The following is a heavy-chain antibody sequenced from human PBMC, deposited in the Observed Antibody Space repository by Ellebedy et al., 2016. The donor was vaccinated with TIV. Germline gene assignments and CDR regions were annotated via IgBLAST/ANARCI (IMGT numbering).Heavy chain of an antibody. J-gene: IGHJ4*02. V-gene: IGHV4-34*01. CDR3: ASPTGGRNY. D-gene: IGHD2-8*02. CDR2: INHNGNT. CDR1: GASFNGYY. Sequence: MPSETLSLTCAVYGASFNGYYCGWVRQPPGKGLEWIAEINHNGNTNYNPSLKSRVTMSLDTSKHQFSLKLSSVTAADTAIYYCASPTGGRNYWGQGALVTVSS.